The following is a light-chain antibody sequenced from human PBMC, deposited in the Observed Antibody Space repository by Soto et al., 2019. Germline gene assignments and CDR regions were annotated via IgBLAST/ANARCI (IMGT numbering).Light chain of an antibody. CDR1: QSVSSNH. CDR2: GAS. J-gene: IGKJ5*01. CDR3: QQRSNWIT. V-gene: IGKV3D-20*02. Sequence: ESVLTQSPGTLSLSPGERATLSCRASQSVSSNHLAWYQQKRGQPPRLLIYGASSRATGTPGRFSGSGSGTDFTLTISRLEPEDFAVYYCQQRSNWITFGQGTRLEIK.